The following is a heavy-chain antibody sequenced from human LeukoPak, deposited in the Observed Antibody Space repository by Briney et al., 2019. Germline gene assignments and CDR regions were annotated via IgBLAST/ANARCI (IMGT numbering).Heavy chain of an antibody. D-gene: IGHD3-22*01. CDR1: GGSISSGGYS. CDR3: ARGDYYDSSGFLLDV. V-gene: IGHV4-30-2*01. Sequence: SQTLSLTCAVSGGSISSGGYSWSWIRQPPGKGLEWIGYIYHSGSTYYNPSLKSRVTISVDRSKNQFSLKLSSVTAADTAVYYCARGDYYDSSGFLLDVWGQGTTVTVSS. J-gene: IGHJ6*02. CDR2: IYHSGST.